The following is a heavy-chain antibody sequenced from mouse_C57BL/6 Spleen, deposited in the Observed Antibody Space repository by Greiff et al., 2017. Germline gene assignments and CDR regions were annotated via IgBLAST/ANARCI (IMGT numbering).Heavy chain of an antibody. CDR1: GYTFTSYW. V-gene: IGHV1-69*01. CDR2: IDPSDSYT. J-gene: IGHJ1*03. D-gene: IGHD1-1*01. Sequence: QVQLQQPGAELVMPGASVKLSCKASGYTFTSYWMHWVKQRPGQGLEWIGEIDPSDSYTNYNQKFKGKSTLTVDKSSSTAYMQLSSLTSEDAAVYYCARGLYYFGSDWYFDVWGTGTTVTVSS. CDR3: ARGLYYFGSDWYFDV.